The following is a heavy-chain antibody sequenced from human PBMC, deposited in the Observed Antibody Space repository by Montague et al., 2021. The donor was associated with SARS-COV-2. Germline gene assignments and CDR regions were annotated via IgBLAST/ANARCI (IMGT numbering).Heavy chain of an antibody. V-gene: IGHV4-59*01. CDR3: ARRDGYCSSTRCPHWFDP. J-gene: IGHJ5*02. Sequence: SETLPLTCTVSGGSISSYYWSWIRQPPGKGLEWIGYMSYGESTNXNPSLKSRVTISVDTSKNQLSLKVNSVTAADTAVYYCARRDGYCSSTRCPHWFDPWGQGTLVTVSS. CDR1: GGSISSYY. CDR2: MSYGEST. D-gene: IGHD2-2*01.